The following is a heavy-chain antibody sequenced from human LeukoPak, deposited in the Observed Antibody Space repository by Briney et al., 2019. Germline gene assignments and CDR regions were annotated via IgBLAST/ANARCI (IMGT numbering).Heavy chain of an antibody. CDR1: GGSFSDYS. V-gene: IGHV1-69*08. J-gene: IGHJ5*02. CDR2: IIAILDTA. Sequence: SVKVSCKASGGSFSDYSISWVRQAPGQGLEWMGRIIAILDTAHYAQKFQGRFTITADKSTTTVYMELSSLRSDDTAVYYCVRSGYGYDWFDPWGQGTLVTVSS. D-gene: IGHD5-12*01. CDR3: VRSGYGYDWFDP.